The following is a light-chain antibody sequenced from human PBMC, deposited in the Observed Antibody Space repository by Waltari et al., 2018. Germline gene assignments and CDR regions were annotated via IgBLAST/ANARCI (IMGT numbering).Light chain of an antibody. J-gene: IGKJ1*01. V-gene: IGKV3-11*01. CDR2: AAS. CDR1: QSISKY. CDR3: QNHERLPAT. Sequence: SCRARQSISKYLVWYQQRLGHAPRLLIYAASTRATGVPDRFSGSGYGTDFTLTISRLEPEDFAVYYCQNHERLPATFGQGTKVEIK.